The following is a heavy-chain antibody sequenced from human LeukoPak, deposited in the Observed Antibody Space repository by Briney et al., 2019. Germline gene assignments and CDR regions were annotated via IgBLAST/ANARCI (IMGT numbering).Heavy chain of an antibody. J-gene: IGHJ4*02. CDR2: IYYSGST. D-gene: IGHD6-6*01. Sequence: SETLSLTCTVSGGSISSYYWSWIRQPPGKGLEWIGYIYYSGSTNYNPSLKSRVTISVDTSKNQFPLKLSSVTAADTAVYYCARGFEYSSSSVFDYWGQGTLVTVSS. CDR3: ARGFEYSSSSVFDY. V-gene: IGHV4-59*01. CDR1: GGSISSYY.